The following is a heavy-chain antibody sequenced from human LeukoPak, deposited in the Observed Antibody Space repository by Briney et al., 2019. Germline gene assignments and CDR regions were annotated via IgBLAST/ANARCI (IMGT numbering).Heavy chain of an antibody. D-gene: IGHD6-6*01. Sequence: GESLKISCKGSGYSFTSYWIGWVRQMPGKGLEWMGIIYPGDSDTRYSPSFQGQVTISADKSISTAYLQWSSLKASDTAMYYCARQAYSSSSPAYNWFDPWGQGTLVTVSS. CDR3: ARQAYSSSSPAYNWFDP. J-gene: IGHJ5*02. CDR1: GYSFTSYW. CDR2: IYPGDSDT. V-gene: IGHV5-51*01.